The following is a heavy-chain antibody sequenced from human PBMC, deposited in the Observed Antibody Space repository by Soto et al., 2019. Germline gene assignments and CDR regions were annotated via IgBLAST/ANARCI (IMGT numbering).Heavy chain of an antibody. CDR1: DGSITSANW. Sequence: PAETLSLTCALSDGSITSANWWTWFRQPPGGGLEWIGEISHSGITNYKASLKSRVTMSVDKTKNDVSLKLTSVTAADTSVYYCARVLRGWFDPWGQGTTVTVSS. CDR3: ARVLRGWFDP. J-gene: IGHJ5*02. V-gene: IGHV4-4*02. CDR2: ISHSGIT.